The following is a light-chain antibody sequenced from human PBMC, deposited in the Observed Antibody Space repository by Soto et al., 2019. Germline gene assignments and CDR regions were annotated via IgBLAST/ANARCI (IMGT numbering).Light chain of an antibody. Sequence: EVVLTQSPGTLSLSPGERATLSCRASQSVSSSFLAWYQQKPGQAPRLLIPAASTGATGIPARLRGSGSGTDFTLTISSLEPEDSAVYFCHQYDDSPQTFGQGTKVEIK. V-gene: IGKV3-20*01. CDR2: AAS. CDR3: HQYDDSPQT. J-gene: IGKJ2*01. CDR1: QSVSSSF.